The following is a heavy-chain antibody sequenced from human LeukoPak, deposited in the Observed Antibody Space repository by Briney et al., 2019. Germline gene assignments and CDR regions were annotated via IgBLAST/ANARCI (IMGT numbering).Heavy chain of an antibody. D-gene: IGHD6-19*01. Sequence: PGGSLRLSCAASGFTFSSYDMHWVRQATGKGLESVSAIGTAGDTYYPGSVKGRFTISRENAKNSSYLQMNSLRAGDTAVYYCARGTSSGWFSDAFDIWGQGTMVTVSS. V-gene: IGHV3-13*01. J-gene: IGHJ3*02. CDR1: GFTFSSYD. CDR2: IGTAGDT. CDR3: ARGTSSGWFSDAFDI.